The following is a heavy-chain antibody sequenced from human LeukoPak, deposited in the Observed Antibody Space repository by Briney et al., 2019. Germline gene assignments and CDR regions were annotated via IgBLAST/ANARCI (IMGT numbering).Heavy chain of an antibody. CDR3: ARDRLVAVAGLYNWFDP. Sequence: ASVKVSCKASGYTFTSYGISWVRQAPGQGLEWMGWISAYNGNTNYAQKLQGRVTMTTDTSTSTAYMELRSLRSDDTAVYYCARDRLVAVAGLYNWFDPWGQGTLVTVSS. J-gene: IGHJ5*02. CDR1: GYTFTSYG. CDR2: ISAYNGNT. V-gene: IGHV1-18*01. D-gene: IGHD6-19*01.